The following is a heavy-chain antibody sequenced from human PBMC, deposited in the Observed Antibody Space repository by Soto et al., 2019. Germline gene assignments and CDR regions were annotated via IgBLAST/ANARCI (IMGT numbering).Heavy chain of an antibody. V-gene: IGHV3-13*01. CDR2: LSVTGDT. Sequence: GGSRRLSGAASEFSPRNNDRYWVRQGTGKGLEWVSTLSVTGDTYFPNAVKGRFTISRENATNSLYLQMNSLRAGDTAIYYCARSKMVRGTRDPGVSAPLDYWGQGTLVTVSS. J-gene: IGHJ4*02. CDR1: EFSPRNND. D-gene: IGHD3-10*01. CDR3: ARSKMVRGTRDPGVSAPLDY.